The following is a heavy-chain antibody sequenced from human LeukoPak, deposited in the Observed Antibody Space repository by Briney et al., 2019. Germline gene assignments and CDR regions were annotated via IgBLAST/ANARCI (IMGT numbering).Heavy chain of an antibody. D-gene: IGHD5-24*01. Sequence: SETLSPTCAVYGGSLSGYYWTWVRQPPGKGLEWIGEIKQSERTNYNPSLKSRVTISIDTSKNQFSLKLTSVTAADTAVYYCAREGLKNVHNPLGYWGQGTLVTVPS. CDR3: AREGLKNVHNPLGY. CDR2: IKQSERT. V-gene: IGHV4-34*01. J-gene: IGHJ4*02. CDR1: GGSLSGYY.